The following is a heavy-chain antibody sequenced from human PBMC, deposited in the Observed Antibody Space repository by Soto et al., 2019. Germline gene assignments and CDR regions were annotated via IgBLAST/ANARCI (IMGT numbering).Heavy chain of an antibody. J-gene: IGHJ1*01. D-gene: IGHD3-16*01. CDR3: ARWGTTGGLDV. CDR1: GFTFRSYV. Sequence: QVQLVESGGGVVQPGTSLRVSCVGSGFTFRSYVMHWVRQAPGKGLEWVALTSYDGSDKYYDDSVRGRFTMSRDNSRNTVDLEMDSLRLEDTALYYCARWGTTGGLDVWGQGTLVSVSS. V-gene: IGHV3-30*19. CDR2: TSYDGSDK.